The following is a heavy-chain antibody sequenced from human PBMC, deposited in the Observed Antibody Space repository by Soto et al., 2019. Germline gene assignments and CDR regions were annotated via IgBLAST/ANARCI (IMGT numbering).Heavy chain of an antibody. D-gene: IGHD1-26*01. CDR3: ARDQVEDWFDP. J-gene: IGHJ5*02. Sequence: SVKVSCKASGGTFSSYTISWVRQAPGQGLEWMGRIIPILGIANYAQKFQGRVTITADKSTSTAYMELSSLRSEDTAVYYCARDQVEDWFDPWGQGTLVTVSS. V-gene: IGHV1-69*04. CDR2: IIPILGIA. CDR1: GGTFSSYT.